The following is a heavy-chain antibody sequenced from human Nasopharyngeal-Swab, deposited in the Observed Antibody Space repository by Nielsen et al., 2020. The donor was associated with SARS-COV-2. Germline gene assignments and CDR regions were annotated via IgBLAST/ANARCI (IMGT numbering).Heavy chain of an antibody. Sequence: SETLSLTCTVSGGSISSDDNYWSWLRQHPVKGLEWIGYMYSNGITNYNPSLKSRIIMSVDTSKNQFSLHLTSVTAADTAVYFCTFYGRFWGQGTLVTVSS. V-gene: IGHV4-31*03. D-gene: IGHD2/OR15-2a*01. J-gene: IGHJ4*02. CDR3: TFYGRF. CDR1: GGSISSDDNY. CDR2: MYSNGIT.